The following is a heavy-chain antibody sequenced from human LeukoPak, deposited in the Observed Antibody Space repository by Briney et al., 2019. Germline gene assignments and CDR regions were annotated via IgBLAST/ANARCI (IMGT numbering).Heavy chain of an antibody. V-gene: IGHV3-23*01. CDR1: GFTLSAYG. CDR2: ISGSGSGGST. CDR3: ARDSVVVAAKPQ. Sequence: PGGSLRLSCAASGFTLSAYGVNWVRLAPGKGLEWVSAISGSGSGGSTYYADSVKGRFTISRDNSRNTLYLQMNSLRAEDTAVYYCARDSVVVAAKPQWGQGTLVTVSS. D-gene: IGHD2-15*01. J-gene: IGHJ4*02.